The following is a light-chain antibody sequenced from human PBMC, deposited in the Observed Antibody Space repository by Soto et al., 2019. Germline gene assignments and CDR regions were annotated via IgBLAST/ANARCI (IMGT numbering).Light chain of an antibody. CDR3: QQYDNLPYT. V-gene: IGKV1-33*01. Sequence: DIQMTQSPSSLSASVGDRVNITCQASQDISNYLYWYQQKPGKAPKLLIYAASKLQTGVTSMFRGSGSGTDFSLTISSLQPEDFATYYCQQYDNLPYTFGEGTKLDFK. J-gene: IGKJ2*01. CDR1: QDISNY. CDR2: AAS.